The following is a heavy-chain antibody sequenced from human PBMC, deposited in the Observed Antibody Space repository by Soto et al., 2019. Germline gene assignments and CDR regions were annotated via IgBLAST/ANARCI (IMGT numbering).Heavy chain of an antibody. CDR3: ARDTRGYSYPLTYSPLGY. J-gene: IGHJ4*02. Sequence: GASVKVSCKASGYTFTSYDIYWVRQATGQGLEWMGWMNPNTGNSGYAQKFQGRVTVTSDTSINTVHMELSSLRSEDTAVYYCARDTRGYSYPLTYSPLGYWGQGTMVTVYS. D-gene: IGHD5-18*01. CDR1: GYTFTSYD. V-gene: IGHV1-8*01. CDR2: MNPNTGNS.